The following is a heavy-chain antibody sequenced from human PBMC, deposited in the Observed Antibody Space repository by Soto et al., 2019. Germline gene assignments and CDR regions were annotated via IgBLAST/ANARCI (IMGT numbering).Heavy chain of an antibody. CDR3: ARQGSWPYYYYGLDV. D-gene: IGHD1-26*01. CDR2: ISTYNGDT. Sequence: QVQLVQSGPEVKKPGASVKVSCEASGYTFTTSGISWVRQAPGQGLEWMGWISTYNGDTNSAQKFQGRVTMTADTSTGTVDMELMSLKSDDTAVYYCARQGSWPYYYYGLDVWGQGTTVTVSS. V-gene: IGHV1-18*01. CDR1: GYTFTTSG. J-gene: IGHJ6*02.